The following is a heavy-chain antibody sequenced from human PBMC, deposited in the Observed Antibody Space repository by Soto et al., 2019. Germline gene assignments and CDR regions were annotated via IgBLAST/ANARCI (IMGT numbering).Heavy chain of an antibody. CDR1: GFTLSHYA. CDR3: ARIKLVDFFFINVDVYDMDV. V-gene: IGHV3-21*01. D-gene: IGHD2-15*01. J-gene: IGHJ6*02. Sequence: ESGGGLVQPGGSLRLSCAASGFTLSHYAVNWVRQAPGKGLEWVSYISSDSRYIYHGDSGKGRFTISRDNARNSVYLQMNSLRDEDTAVYYCARIKLVDFFFINVDVYDMDVWGQGTPVTVSS. CDR2: ISSDSRYI.